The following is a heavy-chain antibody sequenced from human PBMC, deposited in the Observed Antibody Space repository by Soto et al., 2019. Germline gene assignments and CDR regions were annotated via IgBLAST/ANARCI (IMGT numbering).Heavy chain of an antibody. J-gene: IGHJ6*02. CDR3: AKDRALENQTPYGMDV. CDR2: ISDRGDHK. V-gene: IGHV3-23*01. CDR1: PVTVYNFAA. Sequence: EMQLLESGGGLGQPGGSLRLSCVASPVTVYNFAAMTWVRQAPESGLEWVSTISDRGDHKFYADSVKGRFTISRDNSKTRVYLQMDGLRVEDTAVYYCAKDRALENQTPYGMDVWGQGTTVTV. D-gene: IGHD3-10*01.